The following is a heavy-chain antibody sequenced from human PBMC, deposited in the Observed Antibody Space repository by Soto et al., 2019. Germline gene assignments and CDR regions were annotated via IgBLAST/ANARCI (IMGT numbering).Heavy chain of an antibody. CDR1: AGTFSSYT. CDR3: ASFYGGPQY. Sequence: QVQLVQSGAEVKKPGSSVKVSCKASAGTFSSYTISWVRQAPGQGLEWMGRIIPILGIANYAQKFQGRVTITANKSTSTAYMQLSSLRSEDTAVYYCASFYGGPQYWGQGTLVTASS. CDR2: IIPILGIA. J-gene: IGHJ4*02. D-gene: IGHD4-17*01. V-gene: IGHV1-69*02.